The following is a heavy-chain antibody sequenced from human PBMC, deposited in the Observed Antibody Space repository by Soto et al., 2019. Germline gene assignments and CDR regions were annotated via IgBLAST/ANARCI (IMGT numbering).Heavy chain of an antibody. J-gene: IGHJ4*02. CDR1: GFTFSNFG. CDR2: ISGNAGSA. Sequence: CEASGFTFSNFGPCWVRQTPGKGLEWVSGISGNAGSASYADSVKGRFTISRDNSKSTLYLQMNSLRAEDTAVYYCTRSSGYYVYWGQGTLVTVSS. V-gene: IGHV3-23*01. D-gene: IGHD3-3*01. CDR3: TRSSGYYVY.